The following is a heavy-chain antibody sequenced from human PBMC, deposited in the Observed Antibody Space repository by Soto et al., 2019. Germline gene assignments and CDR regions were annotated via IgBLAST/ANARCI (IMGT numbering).Heavy chain of an antibody. V-gene: IGHV3-66*01. CDR1: GFTVSSNY. CDR2: IYSGGRT. D-gene: IGHD4-4*01. Sequence: GGSLRLSCAASGFTVSSNYMSWVRQAPGKGLEWVAVIYSGGRTYYPESVKGRFTTSRDNSKNTLILQMNSLRAEDTAVYYCATANGDYSNYVFDYWGQGTLVTVSS. CDR3: ATANGDYSNYVFDY. J-gene: IGHJ4*02.